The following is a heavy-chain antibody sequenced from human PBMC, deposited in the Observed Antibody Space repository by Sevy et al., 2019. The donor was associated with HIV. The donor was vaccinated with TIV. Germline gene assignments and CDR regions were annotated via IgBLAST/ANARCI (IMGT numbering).Heavy chain of an antibody. D-gene: IGHD6-13*01. CDR1: GFTFSSYW. Sequence: GGSLRLSCEASGFTFSSYWMSWVRQAPGKGLEWVANIKEDGSVKYYVESVKGRFTISRDNAKNSVYLQMNSLRAEDAALDYCVRDIGAAGSYWGLGTLVTVSS. J-gene: IGHJ4*02. V-gene: IGHV3-7*01. CDR2: IKEDGSVK. CDR3: VRDIGAAGSY.